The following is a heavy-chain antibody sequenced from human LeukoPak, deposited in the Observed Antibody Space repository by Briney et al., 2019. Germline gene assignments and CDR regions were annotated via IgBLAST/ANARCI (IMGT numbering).Heavy chain of an antibody. CDR3: ARVSGGLARAFDY. CDR1: GGSIISGDYY. CDR2: IYYSGST. D-gene: IGHD3/OR15-3a*01. Sequence: SETLSLTFTVSGGSIISGDYYWSWIRQPPGKGLEWLGYIYYSGSTYYNPSLKSRVTISVDTSKNQFSLKLSSVTAADTAVYYCARVSGGLARAFDYWGQGTLVTVSS. J-gene: IGHJ4*02. V-gene: IGHV4-30-4*01.